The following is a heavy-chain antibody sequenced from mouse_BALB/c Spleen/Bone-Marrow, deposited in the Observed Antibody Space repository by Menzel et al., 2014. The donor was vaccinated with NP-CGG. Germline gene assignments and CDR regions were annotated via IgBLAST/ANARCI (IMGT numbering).Heavy chain of an antibody. J-gene: IGHJ2*01. CDR2: IYPGNSDT. D-gene: IGHD1-1*01. Sequence: VQLQQSGTVLARPGASVKMSCKASGYTFTSYWMHWVKQRPGQGLEWIGAIYPGNSDTSYNQKFKGKAKLTAVTSTSTAYIELSSLTNEDSAVYYCTRWNYYGSSYDYWGQGTTLTVSS. V-gene: IGHV1-5*01. CDR1: GYTFTSYW. CDR3: TRWNYYGSSYDY.